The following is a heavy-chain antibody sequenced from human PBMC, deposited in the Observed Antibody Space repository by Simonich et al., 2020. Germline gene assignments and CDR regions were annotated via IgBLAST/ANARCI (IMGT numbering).Heavy chain of an antibody. V-gene: IGHV1-18*01. D-gene: IGHD2-15*01. CDR2: FSSYNGNT. CDR3: ARASRGTWWYYYFDY. J-gene: IGHJ4*02. CDR1: GYTFTSYG. Sequence: QVQLVQSGAEVKKPGASVKVSCKASGYTFTSYGISGVGPAPGQGLEWMGWFSSYNGNTNYAQNLQGRVTMTTDTTTSTAYMELRSLRSDDTAVYYCARASRGTWWYYYFDYWGQGTLVTVSS.